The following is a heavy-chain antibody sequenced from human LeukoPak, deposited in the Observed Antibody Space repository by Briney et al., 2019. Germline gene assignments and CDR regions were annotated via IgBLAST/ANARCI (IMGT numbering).Heavy chain of an antibody. CDR2: INGDGSNV. CDR1: GFTFSNYW. Sequence: PGGSLRLSCAASGFTFSNYWLHWVRQVPGKGLMWVSRINGDGSNVNYADSVKGRFTISRDNAKNTLYLQMNSLRAEDTAIYYCAAGPAGNGHLSSYWGQGTRVTVSS. CDR3: AAGPAGNGHLSSY. V-gene: IGHV3-74*01. D-gene: IGHD1-1*01. J-gene: IGHJ4*02.